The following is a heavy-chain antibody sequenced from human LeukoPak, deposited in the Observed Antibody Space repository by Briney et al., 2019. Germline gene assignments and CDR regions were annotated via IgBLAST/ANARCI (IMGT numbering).Heavy chain of an antibody. CDR1: GFPFSSYE. CDR2: ISSSGGLK. D-gene: IGHD5-12*01. Sequence: GGSRRLSCATSGFPFSSYEINWVRQAPGKGLEWVSYISSSGGLKYYADSVKGRFTISRDNAENSVYLQMNSLRAEDTAVYYCAKLRYSGYGPGDYWGQGTLVTVSS. V-gene: IGHV3-48*03. J-gene: IGHJ4*02. CDR3: AKLRYSGYGPGDY.